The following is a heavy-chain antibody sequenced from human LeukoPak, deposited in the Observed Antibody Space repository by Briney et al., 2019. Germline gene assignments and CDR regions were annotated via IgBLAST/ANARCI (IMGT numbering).Heavy chain of an antibody. J-gene: IGHJ4*02. CDR3: ARDFSVAAAVVY. D-gene: IGHD6-13*01. CDR2: IKQDGSEK. V-gene: IGHV3-7*01. CDR1: GFTFSSYG. Sequence: GGSLRLSCAASGFTFSSYGMSWVRQAPGKGLEWVANIKQDGSEKYYVDSVKGRFTISRDNAKNSLYLQMNSLRAEDTAVYYCARDFSVAAAVVYWGQGTLVTVSS.